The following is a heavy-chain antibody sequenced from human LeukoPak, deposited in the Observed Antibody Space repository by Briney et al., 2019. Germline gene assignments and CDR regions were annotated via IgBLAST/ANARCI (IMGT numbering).Heavy chain of an antibody. CDR2: IYTSGST. D-gene: IGHD3-9*01. J-gene: IGHJ6*03. CDR1: GGSISSYY. V-gene: IGHV4-4*07. CDR3: ARSTLDYDILTGHNYYYMDV. Sequence: PSETLSLTCTVSGGSISSYYWSWIRQPAGKGLEWIGRIYTSGSTNYNPSLKSRVTMSVDTSKNQFSLKLSSVTAADTAVYYCARSTLDYDILTGHNYYYMDVWGKGTTVTISS.